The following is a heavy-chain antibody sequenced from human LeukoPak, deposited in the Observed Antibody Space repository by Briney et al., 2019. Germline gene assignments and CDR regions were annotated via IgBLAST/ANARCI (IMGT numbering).Heavy chain of an antibody. CDR2: IYYSGST. D-gene: IGHD3-22*01. V-gene: IGHV4-59*01. Sequence: SETLSLTCTVSGGSISSYYWSWIRQPPGKGLEWIGYIYYSGSTNYNPSLKSRVTISVDMSKNQFSLKLSSVTAADTAVYYCARGGEVYYYDSSGYLALEYFQHWGQGTLVTVSS. J-gene: IGHJ1*01. CDR3: ARGGEVYYYDSSGYLALEYFQH. CDR1: GGSISSYY.